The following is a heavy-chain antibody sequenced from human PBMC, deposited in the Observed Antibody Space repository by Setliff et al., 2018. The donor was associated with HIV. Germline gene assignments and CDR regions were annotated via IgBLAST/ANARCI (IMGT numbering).Heavy chain of an antibody. CDR1: GYSISSGYY. CDR2: IYYSGST. V-gene: IGHV4-38-2*01. CDR3: ARVTFYGTGSFDYFDA. J-gene: IGHJ5*02. D-gene: IGHD3-10*01. Sequence: PSETLSLTCAVSGYSISSGYYWGWIRQPPGKGLEWIGYIYYSGSTKHNPSLKSRVTMSLDASMNQFSLSLSSVTAADTAVYFCARVTFYGTGSFDYFDAWGPGILVTVSS.